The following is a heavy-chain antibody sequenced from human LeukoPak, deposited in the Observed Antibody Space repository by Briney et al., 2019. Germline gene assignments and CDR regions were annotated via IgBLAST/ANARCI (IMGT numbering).Heavy chain of an antibody. Sequence: SVKASCKASGGTFSSYAISWVRQAPGQGLEWMGGIIPIFGTANYAQKFQGRVTITADKSTSTAYMELSSLRSEDTAVYYCARDKAIFGVAGYCFDYWGQGTLVTVSS. CDR1: GGTFSSYA. CDR2: IIPIFGTA. V-gene: IGHV1-69*06. J-gene: IGHJ4*02. D-gene: IGHD3-3*01. CDR3: ARDKAIFGVAGYCFDY.